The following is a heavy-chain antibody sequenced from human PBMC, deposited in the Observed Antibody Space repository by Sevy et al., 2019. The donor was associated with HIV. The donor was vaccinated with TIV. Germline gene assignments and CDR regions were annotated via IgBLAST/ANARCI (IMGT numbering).Heavy chain of an antibody. J-gene: IGHJ4*02. V-gene: IGHV3-30*02. Sequence: GGSLRLSCAASGFSFSSYGMHWVRQAPGKGLEWMSYIQYDGSNKDYADSVKGRFTIPRDNSKNKLYLQMNSLRVEDTALFYCVKEGGGEGGDHWGQGTLVTVSS. CDR3: VKEGGGEGGDH. CDR2: IQYDGSNK. CDR1: GFSFSSYG. D-gene: IGHD2-21*01.